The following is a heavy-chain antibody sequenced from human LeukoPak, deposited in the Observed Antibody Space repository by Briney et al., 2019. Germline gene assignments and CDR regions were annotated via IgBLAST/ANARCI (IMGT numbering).Heavy chain of an antibody. CDR3: ARDLRITMVRGKSPREDY. J-gene: IGHJ4*02. D-gene: IGHD3-10*01. CDR1: GGSISSGDYY. V-gene: IGHV4-30-4*01. CDR2: IYYSGST. Sequence: SETLSLTCTVSGGSISSGDYYWSWIRQPPGKGLEWIGYIYYSGSTYYNPSLKSRVTISVDTSKNQFSLRLSSVTAADTAVYYCARDLRITMVRGKSPREDYWGQGTLVTVSS.